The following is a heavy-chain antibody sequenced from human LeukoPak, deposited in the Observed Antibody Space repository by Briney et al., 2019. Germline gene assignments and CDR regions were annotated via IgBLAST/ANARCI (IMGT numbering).Heavy chain of an antibody. V-gene: IGHV4-34*01. D-gene: IGHD2-15*01. Sequence: PSETLSLTCAVYGGSFSGYYWSWIRQPPGKGLEWIGEINHSGSTNYNPSLKSRVTISVDTSKNQFSLKLSSVTAADTAVYYCARDSCSGGSCYSPDYWGQGTLVTVSS. CDR3: ARDSCSGGSCYSPDY. J-gene: IGHJ4*02. CDR1: GGSFSGYY. CDR2: INHSGST.